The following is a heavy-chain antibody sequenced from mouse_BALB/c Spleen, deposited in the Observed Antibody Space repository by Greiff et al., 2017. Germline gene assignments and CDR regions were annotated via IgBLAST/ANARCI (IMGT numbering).Heavy chain of an antibody. CDR3: ASDYDEGFAY. V-gene: IGHV1-7*01. D-gene: IGHD2-4*01. J-gene: IGHJ3*01. CDR2: INPSTGYT. CDR1: GYTFTSYW. Sequence: QVQLKQSGAELAKPGASVKMSCKASGYTFTSYWMHWVKQRPGQGLEWIGYINPSTGYTEYNQKFKDKATLTADKSSSTAYMQLSSLTSEDSAVYYCASDYDEGFAYWGQGTLVTVSA.